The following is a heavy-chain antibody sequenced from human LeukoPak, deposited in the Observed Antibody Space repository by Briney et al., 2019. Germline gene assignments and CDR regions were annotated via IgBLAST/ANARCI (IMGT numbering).Heavy chain of an antibody. V-gene: IGHV4-59*08. J-gene: IGHJ5*02. CDR1: GGSISSYY. CDR2: IYYSGST. CDR3: ARHQYSSGVPWFDP. D-gene: IGHD6-19*01. Sequence: SSETLSLTCTVSGGSISSYYWSWIRQPPGERLEWIGYIYYSGSTNYNPSLKSRVTISVDTSKNQFSLKLSSVTAADTAVYYCARHQYSSGVPWFDPWGQGTLVTVSS.